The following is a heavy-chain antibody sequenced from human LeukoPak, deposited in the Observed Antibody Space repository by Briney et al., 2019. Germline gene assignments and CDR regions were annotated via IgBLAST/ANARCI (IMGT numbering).Heavy chain of an antibody. V-gene: IGHV4-4*07. Sequence: SETLVLTCTVSGDSISSYYWSWIRQPAGKGLEWIGRVYSSGSINYNPSLKSRVTMSVDKSNNQFSLSLRSVTAADTAVYYCARVLRDYSSGWSGVDYYYGLDVWGQGTAVAVSS. D-gene: IGHD6-19*01. CDR1: GDSISSYY. J-gene: IGHJ6*02. CDR3: ARVLRDYSSGWSGVDYYYGLDV. CDR2: VYSSGSI.